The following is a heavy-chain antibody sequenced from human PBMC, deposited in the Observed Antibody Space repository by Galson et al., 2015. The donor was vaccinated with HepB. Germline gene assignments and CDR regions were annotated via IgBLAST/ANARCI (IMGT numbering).Heavy chain of an antibody. CDR1: GFTFSSYA. D-gene: IGHD2-15*01. CDR3: AREVGGY. CDR2: ISYDGSNK. Sequence: SLRLSCAASGFTFSSYAMHWVRQAPGKGLEWVAVISYDGSNKYYADSVKGRFTISRDNSKNTLYLQMNSLRAEDTAVYYCAREVGGYWGQGTLVTVSS. V-gene: IGHV3-30-3*01. J-gene: IGHJ4*02.